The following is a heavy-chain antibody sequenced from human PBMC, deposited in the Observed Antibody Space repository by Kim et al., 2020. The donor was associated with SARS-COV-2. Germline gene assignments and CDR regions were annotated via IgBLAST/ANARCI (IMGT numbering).Heavy chain of an antibody. CDR3: ARVGTNAFDI. CDR2: ST. Sequence: STNYNPSLKSRVTISVDTSKNQFSLKLSSVTAADTAVYYCARVGTNAFDIWGQGTMVTVSS. D-gene: IGHD1-1*01. J-gene: IGHJ3*02. V-gene: IGHV4-59*01.